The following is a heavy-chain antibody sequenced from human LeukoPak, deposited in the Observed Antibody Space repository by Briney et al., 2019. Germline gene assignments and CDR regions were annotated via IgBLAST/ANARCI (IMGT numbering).Heavy chain of an antibody. CDR2: IIPIFGTA. V-gene: IGHV1-69*13. J-gene: IGHJ4*02. D-gene: IGHD6-6*01. CDR3: ARDGYSSSSFTPFDY. Sequence: GASVKVSCKASAYTFTNYGISWVRQAPGQGLEWMGGIIPIFGTANYAQKFQGRVTITADESTSTAYMELSSLRSEDTAVYYCARDGYSSSSFTPFDYWGQGTLVTVSS. CDR1: AYTFTNYG.